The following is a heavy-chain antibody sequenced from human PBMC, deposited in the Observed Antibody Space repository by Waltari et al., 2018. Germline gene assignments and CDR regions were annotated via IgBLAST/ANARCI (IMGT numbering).Heavy chain of an antibody. J-gene: IGHJ3*02. CDR2: IYYSGST. D-gene: IGHD4-17*01. CDR1: GGSISSYY. CDR3: ASLYYGASKDAFDI. V-gene: IGHV4-59*01. Sequence: QVQLQESGPGLVKPSETLSLTCTVSGGSISSYYWSWFRQPPGKGLEWIGYIYYSGSTNYNPSLKSRVTISVDTSKNQFSLKLSSVTAADTAVYYCASLYYGASKDAFDIWGQGTMVTVSS.